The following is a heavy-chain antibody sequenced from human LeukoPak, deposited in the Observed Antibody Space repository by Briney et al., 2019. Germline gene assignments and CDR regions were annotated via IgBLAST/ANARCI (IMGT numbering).Heavy chain of an antibody. V-gene: IGHV4-59*01. Sequence: PSETLSLTCTVSGVSMNYNDWSWLRQPPGKGLEWIGYIYYSGNTNYNPSLKSRVTISIDTSKNQFSLKLSSVTAADTAVYYCARDVMDRGGSIFDFWGQGTLVTVSS. CDR1: GVSMNYND. CDR2: IYYSGNT. D-gene: IGHD3-10*01. CDR3: ARDVMDRGGSIFDF. J-gene: IGHJ4*02.